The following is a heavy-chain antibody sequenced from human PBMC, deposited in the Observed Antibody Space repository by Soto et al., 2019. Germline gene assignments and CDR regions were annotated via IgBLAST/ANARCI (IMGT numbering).Heavy chain of an antibody. V-gene: IGHV4-39*01. CDR2: IYYSGST. CDR3: ARQWMGDYSNKEGWFDP. Sequence: QLQLQESGPGLVKPSETLSLTCTVSGGSISSSSYYWGWIRQPPGKGLEWIGSIYYSGSTYYNPSLESRVTLAGDTSKNQFSLKLSSVTGADTSVYYCARQWMGDYSNKEGWFDPWGQGTLVTVSS. J-gene: IGHJ5*02. D-gene: IGHD4-4*01. CDR1: GGSISSSSYY.